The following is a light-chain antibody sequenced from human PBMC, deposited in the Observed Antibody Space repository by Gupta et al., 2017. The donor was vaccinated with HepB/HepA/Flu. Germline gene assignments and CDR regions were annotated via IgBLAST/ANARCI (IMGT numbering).Light chain of an antibody. CDR2: AAS. CDR3: QQYYSFPLT. V-gene: IGKV1-16*02. CDR1: QGINNN. J-gene: IGKJ4*01. Sequence: DIQMTQSPSSLSASIGDTVTITCRASQGINNNLAWFQQKPGEAPKSLIHAASSLQSGVPSKFSGSGSGTDFTLTISGLQPEEFATYYCQQYYSFPLTLGGGTKVEI.